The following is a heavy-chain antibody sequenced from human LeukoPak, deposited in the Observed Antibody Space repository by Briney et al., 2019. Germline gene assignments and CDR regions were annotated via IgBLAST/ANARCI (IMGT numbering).Heavy chain of an antibody. V-gene: IGHV3-30*18. CDR1: GFPFSDYG. CDR3: AKVRWGSDNALDS. CDR2: ISHDGSNK. J-gene: IGHJ4*02. D-gene: IGHD3-16*01. Sequence: PGGTLRLSCAASGFPFSDYGMYWVRQAPGKGLEWLAVISHDGSNKYYADSVKGRITISRDNSMNTLYLQMNSLRAEDTAVYYCAKVRWGSDNALDSWGQGTLVTVSS.